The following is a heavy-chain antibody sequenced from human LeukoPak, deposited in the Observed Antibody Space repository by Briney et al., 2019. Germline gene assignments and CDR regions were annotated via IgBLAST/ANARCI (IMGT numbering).Heavy chain of an antibody. J-gene: IGHJ6*03. CDR3: ARVAKVYCSSTSCYEGDYYYYMDV. CDR2: INPNSGGT. Sequence: ASVKVSCKASGYTFTSYAMHWVRQAPGQRLEWMGWINPNSGGTNYAQKFQGRVTMTRDTSISTAYMELSRLRSDDTAVYYCARVAKVYCSSTSCYEGDYYYYMDVWGKGTTVTVSS. V-gene: IGHV1-2*02. CDR1: GYTFTSYA. D-gene: IGHD2-2*01.